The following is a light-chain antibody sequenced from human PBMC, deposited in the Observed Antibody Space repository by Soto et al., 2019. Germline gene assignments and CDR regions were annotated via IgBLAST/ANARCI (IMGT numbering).Light chain of an antibody. J-gene: IGLJ1*01. CDR2: EVS. Sequence: QPASVSGSPGQSITISCTGTSSDVGGYNYVSWYQQHPGKAPKLMIYEVSNRPSGVSIRFSGSKSGNTASLTISGLQAEDEAGYYCSSYTSSTSLDVFGTGTKVTVL. V-gene: IGLV2-14*01. CDR3: SSYTSSTSLDV. CDR1: SSDVGGYNY.